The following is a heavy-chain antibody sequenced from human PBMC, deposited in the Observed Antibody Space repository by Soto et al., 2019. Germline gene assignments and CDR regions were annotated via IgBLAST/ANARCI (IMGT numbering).Heavy chain of an antibody. D-gene: IGHD1-1*01. CDR3: ARGRYGDS. Sequence: QVHLVQSGAEVKKPGASVKVSCKASGYTFTSYGITWVRQAPGQGLEWMGWIGAHNGNTDYAQKLQGRVIVTRDTSTSTAYMELRSLRSDDTAVYYCARGRYGDSWGQGALVTVSS. CDR2: IGAHNGNT. CDR1: GYTFTSYG. J-gene: IGHJ4*02. V-gene: IGHV1-18*01.